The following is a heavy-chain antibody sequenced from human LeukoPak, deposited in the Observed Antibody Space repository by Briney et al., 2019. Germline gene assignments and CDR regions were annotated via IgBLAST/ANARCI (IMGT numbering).Heavy chain of an antibody. V-gene: IGHV3-53*01. CDR3: ARGDSGSWNYKRGFYH. CDR1: GITVSSNY. D-gene: IGHD1-26*01. J-gene: IGHJ5*02. CDR2: IYSGGST. Sequence: PGGSLRLSCAASGITVSSNYMSWVRQAPGKGLEWVSVIYSGGSTEYADSVKGRFTISRDNSKNTVYLEMNSLRAEDTAVYYCARGDSGSWNYKRGFYHWGQGTLVTVSS.